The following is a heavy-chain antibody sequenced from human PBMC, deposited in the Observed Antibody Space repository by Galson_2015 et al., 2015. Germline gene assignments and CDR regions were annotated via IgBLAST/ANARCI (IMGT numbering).Heavy chain of an antibody. J-gene: IGHJ4*02. CDR2: INSDGSST. Sequence: SLRLSGAAWGFTFSINWMHRVRQAPGKGLVGVSLINSDGSSTSYADSLKGRFTISRDNAQNSLYLHMNSLTAEDTAVYYCARDKGYSIDSWGQGTLVTVSS. CDR1: GFTFSINW. V-gene: IGHV3-74*01. CDR3: ARDKGYSIDS. D-gene: IGHD3-22*01.